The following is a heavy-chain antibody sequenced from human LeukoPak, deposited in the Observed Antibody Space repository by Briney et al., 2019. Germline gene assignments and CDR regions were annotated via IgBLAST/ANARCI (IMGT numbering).Heavy chain of an antibody. CDR3: ARDQLLWFGEFNRNNWFDP. CDR1: GDSVSSNSAA. D-gene: IGHD3-10*01. Sequence: SQTLSLTCAISGDSVSSNSAAWNWIRQSPSRGLEWLGRTYYRSKWYNDYAVSVKSRITINPDTSKNQFSLQLNSVTPEDTAVYYCARDQLLWFGEFNRNNWFDPWGQGTLVTVSS. V-gene: IGHV6-1*01. CDR2: TYYRSKWYN. J-gene: IGHJ5*02.